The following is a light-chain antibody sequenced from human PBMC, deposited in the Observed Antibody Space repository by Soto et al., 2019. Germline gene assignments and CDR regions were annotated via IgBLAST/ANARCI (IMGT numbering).Light chain of an antibody. CDR3: SSYAGSNML. CDR2: EVS. V-gene: IGLV2-8*01. J-gene: IGLJ2*01. CDR1: SSDIGGYNY. Sequence: QSALTQPPSASGSPGQSVTISCTGTSSDIGGYNYVSWYQQHPGKAPKLMISEVSQRPSGVPDRFSGSKSGNTASLTVSGLQAEDEADYYCSSYAGSNMLFGGGTKLTVL.